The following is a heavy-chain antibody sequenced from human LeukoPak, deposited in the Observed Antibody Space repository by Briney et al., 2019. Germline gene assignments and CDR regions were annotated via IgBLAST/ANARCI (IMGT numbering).Heavy chain of an antibody. Sequence: ASVKVSCKASGYTFTSYGISWVRQAPGKGLEWMGGFDPEDGETIYAQKFQGRVTMTEDTSTDTAYMELSSLRSEDTAVYYCATVGVPPANWFDPWGQGTLVTVSS. CDR1: GYTFTSYG. CDR3: ATVGVPPANWFDP. J-gene: IGHJ5*02. CDR2: FDPEDGET. V-gene: IGHV1-24*01. D-gene: IGHD2-2*01.